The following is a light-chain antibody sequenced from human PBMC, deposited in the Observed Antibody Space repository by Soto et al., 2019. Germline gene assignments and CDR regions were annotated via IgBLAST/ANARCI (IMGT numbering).Light chain of an antibody. J-gene: IGLJ2*01. CDR1: SSDVGSYNY. CDR3: SSYAGSNNFVV. V-gene: IGLV2-8*01. CDR2: EVS. Sequence: LTQPPSASGSPGQSVTISCTGTSSDVGSYNYVSWYQQHPGQAPKLMIYEVSKRPSGVPDRFSGSKSGNTASLTVSGLQAEDEADYYCSSYAGSNNFVVFGGGTKLTVL.